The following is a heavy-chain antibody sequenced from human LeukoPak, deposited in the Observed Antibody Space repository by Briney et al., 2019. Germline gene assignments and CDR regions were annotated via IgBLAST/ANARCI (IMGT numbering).Heavy chain of an antibody. V-gene: IGHV3-21*04. J-gene: IGHJ4*02. Sequence: GGSLRLSCAASGFTFSSYSMNWVRQAPGKGLEWVSSISSSSSYIYYADSVKGRFTISRDNAKNSLYLQMNSLRAEDTAVYYCAKGSWWGLGGSWGQGTLVTVSS. D-gene: IGHD2-21*01. CDR3: AKGSWWGLGGS. CDR1: GFTFSSYS. CDR2: ISSSSSYI.